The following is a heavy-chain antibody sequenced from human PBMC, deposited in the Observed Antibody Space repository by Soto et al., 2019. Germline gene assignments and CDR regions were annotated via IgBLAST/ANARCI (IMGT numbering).Heavy chain of an antibody. J-gene: IGHJ6*02. CDR3: ARDPPGIAASGGG. V-gene: IGHV3-66*01. Sequence: GGPLRLSCAASGFTVSHNYMNWVRQAPGKGLEWVSLIYSGGSTHYADSVKGRFTISRDNSKNTLCLQMNSLRAEDTAVYYCARDPPGIAASGGGWGPGTTVTVSS. CDR2: IYSGGST. CDR1: GFTVSHNY. D-gene: IGHD6-13*01.